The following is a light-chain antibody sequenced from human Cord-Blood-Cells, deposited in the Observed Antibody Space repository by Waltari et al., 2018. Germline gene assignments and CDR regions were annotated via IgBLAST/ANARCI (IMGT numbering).Light chain of an antibody. J-gene: IGLJ1*01. CDR2: EVS. CDR1: SSDVGGYNY. Sequence: QSALTQPPSASGSPGQSVTISCTGTSSDVGGYNYVSWHQQHPGKAPKLMIYEVSKRPSGVPDRLSCSKTGNTASLTVSGLQAEDEADYYCSSYAGSNNYVFGTGTKVTVL. CDR3: SSYAGSNNYV. V-gene: IGLV2-8*01.